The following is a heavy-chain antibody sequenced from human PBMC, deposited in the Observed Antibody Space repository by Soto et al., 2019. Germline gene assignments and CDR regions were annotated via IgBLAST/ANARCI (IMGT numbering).Heavy chain of an antibody. CDR1: GFTFSDYY. V-gene: IGHV3-11*01. CDR2: ISSSGSTI. D-gene: IGHD3-3*01. J-gene: IGHJ6*02. Sequence: GGSLRLSXAASGFTFSDYYMSWIRQAPGKGLEWVSYISSSGSTIYYADSVKGRFTISRDNAKNSLYLQMNSLRAEDTAVYYCARHTSTFGVVISYYYGMDVWGQGTTVTVSS. CDR3: ARHTSTFGVVISYYYGMDV.